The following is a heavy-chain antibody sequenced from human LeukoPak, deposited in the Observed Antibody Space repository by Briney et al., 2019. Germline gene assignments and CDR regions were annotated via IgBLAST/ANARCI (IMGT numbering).Heavy chain of an antibody. CDR2: ISSSSSYI. D-gene: IGHD6-19*01. CDR1: GFTFSSYS. CDR3: ARVKAVAGQFDY. V-gene: IGHV3-21*01. J-gene: IGHJ4*02. Sequence: GGSLRLSCAASGFTFSSYSMNWVRQAPGKGLEWVSSISSSSSYIYYADSVKGRFTISRDNAKNSLYLQMNSLRAEDTAVYYCARVKAVAGQFDYWGQGTLVTVSS.